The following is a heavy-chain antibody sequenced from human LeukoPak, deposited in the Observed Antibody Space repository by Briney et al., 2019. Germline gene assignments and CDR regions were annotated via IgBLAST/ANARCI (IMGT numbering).Heavy chain of an antibody. D-gene: IGHD3-3*01. CDR1: GGAISDYY. CDR2: IYTSGIT. J-gene: IGHJ5*02. V-gene: IGHV4-4*07. CDR3: ARDGETRFDP. Sequence: SETLSLTCTVSGGAISDYYWSWIRQPAGKGLEWIGRIYTSGITKYNPSLKSRVSMSVDTSKNQFSLKMSSVTAADTAVYYCARDGETRFDPWGQGTLVTVSS.